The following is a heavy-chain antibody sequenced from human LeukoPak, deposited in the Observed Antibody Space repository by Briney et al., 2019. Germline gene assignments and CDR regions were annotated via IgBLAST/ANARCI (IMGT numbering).Heavy chain of an antibody. J-gene: IGHJ5*02. V-gene: IGHV1-46*01. CDR3: ARDGYYDFWSGFTRNWFDP. CDR1: GYTFTSYY. CDR2: INPSGGST. Sequence: GASVKVSCMASGYTFTSYYMHWVRQAPGQGLEWMGIINPSGGSTSYAQKFQGRVTMTRDTSTSTVYMELSSLRSEDTAVYYCARDGYYDFWSGFTRNWFDPWGQGTLVTVSS. D-gene: IGHD3-3*01.